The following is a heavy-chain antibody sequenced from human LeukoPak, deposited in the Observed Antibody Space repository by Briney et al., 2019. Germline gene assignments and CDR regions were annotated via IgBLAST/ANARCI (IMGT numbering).Heavy chain of an antibody. CDR2: INHSGST. J-gene: IGHJ3*01. V-gene: IGHV4-34*01. D-gene: IGHD2-15*01. Sequence: PSETLSLTCAVYGGSFSGYYWSWIRQPPGKGLEWIGEINHSGSTNYNPSLKSRVTISVDTSKNQFSLKLSSVTAADTAVYYCARFYRYWAAFDVWGQGTMVTVSS. CDR3: ARFYRYWAAFDV. CDR1: GGSFSGYY.